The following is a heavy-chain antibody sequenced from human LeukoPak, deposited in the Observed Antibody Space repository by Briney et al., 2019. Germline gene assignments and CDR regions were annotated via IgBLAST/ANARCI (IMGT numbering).Heavy chain of an antibody. Sequence: GSVKVSCKASGYTFTGYYMHWVRQAPGQGLEWMGWINPNSGGTNYAQKFQGRVTMTRDTSISTAYMELSRLRSDDTAVYYCARDNSVGETAWWFDPWGQGTLVTVSS. J-gene: IGHJ5*02. CDR3: ARDNSVGETAWWFDP. V-gene: IGHV1-2*02. CDR1: GYTFTGYY. D-gene: IGHD1-26*01. CDR2: INPNSGGT.